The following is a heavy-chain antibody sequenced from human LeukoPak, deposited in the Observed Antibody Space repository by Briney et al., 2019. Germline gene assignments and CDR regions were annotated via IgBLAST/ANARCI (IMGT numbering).Heavy chain of an antibody. CDR2: IYPGDSDT. J-gene: IGHJ4*02. D-gene: IGHD3-22*01. CDR1: GYIFTSSW. CDR3: ARPHISGYPTCFDY. Sequence: GESLKISCKGSGYIFTSSWIGWVRQMPGKGLEWMGIIYPGDSDTRYSPSFQGQVTISADKSVSTAYPQWSSLKASDTAMYYCARPHISGYPTCFDYWGQGTLVTVSS. V-gene: IGHV5-51*01.